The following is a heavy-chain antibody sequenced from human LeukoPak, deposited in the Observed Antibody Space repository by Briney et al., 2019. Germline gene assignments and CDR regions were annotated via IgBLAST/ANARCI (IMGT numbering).Heavy chain of an antibody. CDR1: GGSFSGYY. CDR2: INHSGST. V-gene: IGHV4-34*01. D-gene: IGHD3-3*01. Sequence: SETLSLTCAVYGGSFSGYYWSWIRQPPGKGLEWIGEINHSGSTNYNPSLKSRVTISVDTSKNQFSLKLSSVTAADTAVYYCARGHRPVLRFLEWLFPRLGFDPWGQGTLVTVSS. CDR3: ARGHRPVLRFLEWLFPRLGFDP. J-gene: IGHJ5*02.